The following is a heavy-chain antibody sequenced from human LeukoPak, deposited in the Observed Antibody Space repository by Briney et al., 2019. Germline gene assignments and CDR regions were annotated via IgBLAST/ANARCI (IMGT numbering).Heavy chain of an antibody. Sequence: SETLSLTCAVYGGSFSGYYWSWIRQPPGKGLEWIGEINHSGSTNYNPSLKSRVTISVDTSKNQFSLKLSSVTAADTAVYYCARGLIAVAGTLGFRYDYWGQGTLVTVSS. CDR2: INHSGST. CDR3: ARGLIAVAGTLGFRYDY. J-gene: IGHJ4*02. V-gene: IGHV4-34*01. D-gene: IGHD6-19*01. CDR1: GGSFSGYY.